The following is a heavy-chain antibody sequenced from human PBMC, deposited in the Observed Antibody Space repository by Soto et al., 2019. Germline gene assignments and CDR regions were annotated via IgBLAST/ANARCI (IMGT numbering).Heavy chain of an antibody. CDR2: ISYDGSNK. CDR3: ARDPRGRILTGHGAFDI. Sequence: PGGSLRLSCAASGFTISSYAMHWVRQAPGKGLEWVAVISYDGSNKYYADSVKGRFTISRDNSKNTLYLQMNSLRAEDTAVYYCARDPRGRILTGHGAFDIWGQGTMVTVSS. D-gene: IGHD3-9*01. CDR1: GFTISSYA. J-gene: IGHJ3*02. V-gene: IGHV3-30-3*01.